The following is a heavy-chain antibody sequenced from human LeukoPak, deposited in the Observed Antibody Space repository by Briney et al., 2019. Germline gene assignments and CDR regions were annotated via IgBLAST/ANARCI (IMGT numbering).Heavy chain of an antibody. D-gene: IGHD3-10*01. CDR1: GGTFSSYA. V-gene: IGHV1-69*13. CDR3: ARVPGRGPRTIRAFDI. J-gene: IGHJ3*02. CDR2: IIPIFGTA. Sequence: GASVKVSCKASGGTFSSYAISWVRQAPGQGLEWMGGIIPIFGTANYAQKFQGRVTITADESTSTAYMELSSLRSEDTAVYYCARVPGRGPRTIRAFDIWGQGTMVTVSS.